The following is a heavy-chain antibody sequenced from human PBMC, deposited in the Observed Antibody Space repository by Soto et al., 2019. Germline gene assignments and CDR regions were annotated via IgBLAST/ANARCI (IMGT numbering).Heavy chain of an antibody. J-gene: IGHJ4*02. D-gene: IGHD2-21*02. CDR1: GFTFSSYE. V-gene: IGHV3-48*03. CDR3: ARAKNCGGDCYSSYFDY. Sequence: EVQLVESGGGLVQPGGSLRLSCAASGFTFSSYEMNWVRQAPGKGLEWVSYISSSGSTIYYADSVKGRFTISRDNAKNSRYLQLNSLRAEDTPVYYCARAKNCGGDCYSSYFDYWGQGTLVTVSS. CDR2: ISSSGSTI.